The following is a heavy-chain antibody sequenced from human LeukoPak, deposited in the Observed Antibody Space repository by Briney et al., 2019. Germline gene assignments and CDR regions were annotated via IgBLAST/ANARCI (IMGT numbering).Heavy chain of an antibody. CDR1: GGSFSGYY. CDR2: INHSGST. J-gene: IGHJ4*02. D-gene: IGHD3-10*01. V-gene: IGHV4-34*01. Sequence: KPSETLSLTCAVYGGSFSGYYWSWIRQPPGKGLEWIGEINHSGSTNYNTSLKSRVTISVDTSKNQFSLKLSSLTAADTAVYSCARQAVRGVIPRFVYWGQGTLVTVSS. CDR3: ARQAVRGVIPRFVY.